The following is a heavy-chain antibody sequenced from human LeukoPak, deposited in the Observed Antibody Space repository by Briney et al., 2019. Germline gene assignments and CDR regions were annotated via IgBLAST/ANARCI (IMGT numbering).Heavy chain of an antibody. CDR1: GVRVSNNY. Sequence: PGGSLRLSCAASGVRVSNNYMSWVRQAPGKGLEWVSLIYGDGITYYTDSVKGRFTISRDNSKNTLYLQMNSLRAEDTAVYYCANLGRVVNWFDPWGQGTLVTVSS. J-gene: IGHJ5*02. V-gene: IGHV3-66*01. CDR2: IYGDGIT. D-gene: IGHD3-22*01. CDR3: ANLGRVVNWFDP.